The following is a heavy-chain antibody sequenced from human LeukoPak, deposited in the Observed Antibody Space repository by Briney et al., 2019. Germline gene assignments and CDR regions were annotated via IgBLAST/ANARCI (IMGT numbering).Heavy chain of an antibody. D-gene: IGHD3-10*01. J-gene: IGHJ5*02. CDR3: ARDITMVRGVIPNWFDP. CDR2: IIPIFGTA. Sequence: SVKVSCKASGGTFSSYAISWVRQAPGQGLEWMGGIIPIFGTANYAQKFQGRVTITRDTSASTAYMELSSLRSEDTAVYYCARDITMVRGVIPNWFDPWGQGTLVTVSS. V-gene: IGHV1-69*05. CDR1: GGTFSSYA.